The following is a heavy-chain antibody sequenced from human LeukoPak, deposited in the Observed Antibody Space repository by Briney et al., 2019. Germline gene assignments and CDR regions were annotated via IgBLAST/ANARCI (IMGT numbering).Heavy chain of an antibody. CDR1: GGSVSSYY. Sequence: SETLSLTCTVSGGSVSSYYWSWIRRPPGRGLEEIAYLSHSGSSDSNPSLTSRVTTLVDTSKNQFSLKLTSVTAADTAVYYCARARYANAWYAFGIWGHGTMVTVSS. D-gene: IGHD2-2*01. CDR2: LSHSGSS. V-gene: IGHV4-59*02. CDR3: ARARYANAWYAFGI. J-gene: IGHJ3*02.